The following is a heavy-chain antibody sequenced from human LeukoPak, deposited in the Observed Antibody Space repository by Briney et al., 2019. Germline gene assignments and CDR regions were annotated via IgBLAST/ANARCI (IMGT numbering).Heavy chain of an antibody. CDR2: MYYIGST. V-gene: IGHV4-39*01. Sequence: PSETLSLTCTVSGGSISSSSYYWGWIRQPPGKGLEWIGSMYYIGSTYYNPSFKSRVTISVDTSKNQFSLKLSSVTAADTAVYYCARVPTVTFFDYWGQGTLVTVSS. J-gene: IGHJ4*02. CDR3: ARVPTVTFFDY. CDR1: GGSISSSSYY. D-gene: IGHD4-17*01.